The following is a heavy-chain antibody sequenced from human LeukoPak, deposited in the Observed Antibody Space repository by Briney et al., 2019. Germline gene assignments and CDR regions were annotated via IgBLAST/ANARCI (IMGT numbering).Heavy chain of an antibody. CDR3: AKGIFGVVRRYYFDY. Sequence: QPGGSLRLSCAASGFTFSSYAMSWVHQAPGKGLEWVSAISGSGGSTYYADSVKGRFTISRDNSKNALYLQMNSLRAEDTAVYYCAKGIFGVVRRYYFDYWGQGTLVTVSS. J-gene: IGHJ4*02. V-gene: IGHV3-23*01. CDR2: ISGSGGST. D-gene: IGHD3-3*01. CDR1: GFTFSSYA.